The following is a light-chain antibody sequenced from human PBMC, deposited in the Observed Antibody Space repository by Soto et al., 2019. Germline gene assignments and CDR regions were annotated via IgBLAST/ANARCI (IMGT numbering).Light chain of an antibody. V-gene: IGKV3-20*01. J-gene: IGKJ1*01. CDR3: QQYGSAPWT. Sequence: EIVLTQSPGTLSLSRGERATLSCRASQSVTSNYLAWYQQKPGQAPRLLIYGASSRATGIPARLSGSGSGTDFTRTISRLEPEDFAVYYCQQYGSAPWTFGQGTKVAIK. CDR2: GAS. CDR1: QSVTSNY.